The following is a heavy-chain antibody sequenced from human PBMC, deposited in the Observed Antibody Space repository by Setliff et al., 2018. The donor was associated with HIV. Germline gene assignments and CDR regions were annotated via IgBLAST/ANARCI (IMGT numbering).Heavy chain of an antibody. CDR3: ASGLIAPRF. J-gene: IGHJ4*02. D-gene: IGHD6-6*01. Sequence: ETLSLTCTVSGGSISSGSYYWSWIRQPPGKGLEWIGEINHSGRTNYNPSLNSRVTISVDTSKNQFSLKLSSVTAADTAVYYCASGLIAPRFWGQGTLVTVSS. V-gene: IGHV4-39*07. CDR2: INHSGRT. CDR1: GGSISSGSYY.